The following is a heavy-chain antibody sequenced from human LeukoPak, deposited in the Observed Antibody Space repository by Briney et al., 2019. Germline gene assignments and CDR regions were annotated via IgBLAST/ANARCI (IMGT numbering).Heavy chain of an antibody. D-gene: IGHD2-15*01. CDR2: ISSSSSYI. Sequence: PGGSLRLSCAASGFTFSSYGMNWVRQAPGKGLEWVSSISSSSSYIYYADSVKGRFTISRDNAKNSLYLQMNSLRAEDTAVYYCATNSPYFMVGWFPDAGAFDIWGQGTMVTVSS. J-gene: IGHJ3*02. CDR1: GFTFSSYG. CDR3: ATNSPYFMVGWFPDAGAFDI. V-gene: IGHV3-21*01.